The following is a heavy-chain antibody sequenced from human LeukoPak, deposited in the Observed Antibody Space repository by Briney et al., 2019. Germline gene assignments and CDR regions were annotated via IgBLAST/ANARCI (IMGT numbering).Heavy chain of an antibody. D-gene: IGHD6-19*01. V-gene: IGHV3-74*01. CDR1: GFSFSNYW. CDR3: ARDCNGCLDNAFDV. Sequence: GGSLRLSCAASGFSFSNYWMYWVRQAPGKGLVWVSRISPDGTSTRYADSVVKGRFTISRDNAKNTLSLQMKSLRAEDTAVYYCARDCNGCLDNAFDVWGQGTMVTVSS. CDR2: ISPDGTST. J-gene: IGHJ3*01.